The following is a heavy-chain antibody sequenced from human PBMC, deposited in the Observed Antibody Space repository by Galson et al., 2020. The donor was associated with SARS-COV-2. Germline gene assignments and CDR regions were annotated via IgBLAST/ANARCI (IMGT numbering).Heavy chain of an antibody. CDR3: ARGGRGLWFGELGNDY. Sequence: GESLKISCAASGFTFSDYYMTWIRQAPGKGLEWVSHISSSGGTIFYADSVKGRFTISRENAKNSLYLQMNSLRAEDTAIYYCARGGRGLWFGELGNDYGGQGTLVTVSS. CDR2: ISSSGGTI. V-gene: IGHV3-11*01. D-gene: IGHD3-10*01. CDR1: GFTFSDYY. J-gene: IGHJ4*02.